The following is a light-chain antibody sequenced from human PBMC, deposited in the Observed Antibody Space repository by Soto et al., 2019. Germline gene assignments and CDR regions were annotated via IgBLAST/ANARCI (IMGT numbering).Light chain of an antibody. CDR3: QQYDNLPLT. CDR1: QDISNY. V-gene: IGKV1-33*01. J-gene: IGKJ3*01. Sequence: DIQMTQSPSSLSASVGDRVTITCQASQDISNYLNWYQQKQGKAPKLLIYDASNLETGVPSRFSGRGSGTDFTFTISSLQPEDIATYYCQQYDNLPLTFGPGTKGDIK. CDR2: DAS.